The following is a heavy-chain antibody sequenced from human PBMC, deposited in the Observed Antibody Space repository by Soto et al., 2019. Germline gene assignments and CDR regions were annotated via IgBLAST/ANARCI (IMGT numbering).Heavy chain of an antibody. Sequence: EVQLVESGGGFVQPGGSLRLSCVASRFSFTNAWMSWVRQAPGKGPEWVGRIKSKTDGGTADYAAPVKGRFTISRDDSQNTLYLQMDSLKTEDTALYHCSTDMGIYGLEIWGQGTTVTVSS. CDR1: RFSFTNAW. D-gene: IGHD7-27*01. CDR3: STDMGIYGLEI. J-gene: IGHJ6*02. V-gene: IGHV3-15*01. CDR2: IKSKTDGGTA.